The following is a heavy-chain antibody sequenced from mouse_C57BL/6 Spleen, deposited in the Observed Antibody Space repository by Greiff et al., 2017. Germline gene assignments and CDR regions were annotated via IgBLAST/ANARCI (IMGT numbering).Heavy chain of an antibody. J-gene: IGHJ3*01. CDR3: ARSGWLLRGAY. D-gene: IGHD2-3*01. Sequence: VQLQQSGPELVKPGASVKISCKASGYTFTDYYMNWVKQSHGKSLEWIGDINPNNGGTSYNQKFKGKATLTVDKSSSTAYMELRSLTSEDSAVYYCARSGWLLRGAYWGQGTLVTVSA. CDR1: GYTFTDYY. V-gene: IGHV1-26*01. CDR2: INPNNGGT.